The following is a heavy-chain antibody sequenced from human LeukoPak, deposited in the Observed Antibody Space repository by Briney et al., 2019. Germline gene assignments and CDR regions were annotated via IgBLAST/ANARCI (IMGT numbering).Heavy chain of an antibody. D-gene: IGHD4-17*01. Sequence: GRSLRLSCAASGFTFRTYGMHWVRQAPGKGLEWVAVIWYDGSNKYYSDSVKGRFTISRDNSKNTLFLQMNSLRAKDTAVYYCAKGTNGDFLLFDYWGQGTLVTVSS. CDR1: GFTFRTYG. CDR3: AKGTNGDFLLFDY. V-gene: IGHV3-33*06. J-gene: IGHJ4*02. CDR2: IWYDGSNK.